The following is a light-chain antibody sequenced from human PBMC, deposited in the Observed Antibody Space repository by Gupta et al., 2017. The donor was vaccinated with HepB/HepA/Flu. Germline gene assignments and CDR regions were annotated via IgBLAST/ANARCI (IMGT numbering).Light chain of an antibody. CDR2: QDT. V-gene: IGLV3-1*01. Sequence: SYDLTQPPSVSVSPGQTASLPCSGDKLGDKFACWYQQKPGQSPVLVIYQDTKRPSGIPERFSGSNSGNTATLTISGTQAMDEADYYCQAWDSSTVVFGGGTKLTVL. CDR3: QAWDSSTVV. CDR1: KLGDKF. J-gene: IGLJ2*01.